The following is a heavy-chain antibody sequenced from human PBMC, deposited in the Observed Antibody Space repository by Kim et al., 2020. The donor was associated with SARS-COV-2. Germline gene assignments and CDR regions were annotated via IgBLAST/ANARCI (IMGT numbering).Heavy chain of an antibody. CDR1: GFTFSDHY. CDR3: ARVFQETGYENY. CDR2: IRKKAHSYTT. V-gene: IGHV3-72*01. J-gene: IGHJ4*02. Sequence: GGSLRLSCAASGFTFSDHYMDWVRQAPGKGLEWVGRIRKKAHSYTTEYAASVKGRFTISRDDSKNSVYLEMNSLKTEDTAVYYCARVFQETGYENYWGQGTLVTVSS. D-gene: IGHD5-12*01.